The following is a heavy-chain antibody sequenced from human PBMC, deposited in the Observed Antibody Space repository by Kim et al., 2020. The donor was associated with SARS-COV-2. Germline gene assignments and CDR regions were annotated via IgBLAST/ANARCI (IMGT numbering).Heavy chain of an antibody. CDR2: INTDNGNP. CDR1: GYTFTKHA. CDR3: ARGDCSSTSCYSMDV. Sequence: ASVKVSCKASGYTFTKHAMNWVRLAPGQGLEWMGWINTDNGNPTYAQGFRGRYVFSLDSSVSTEYLQISSLKAEDTAVYYCARGDCSSTSCYSMDVWGHGTTVTVSS. J-gene: IGHJ6*02. D-gene: IGHD2-2*01. V-gene: IGHV7-4-1*02.